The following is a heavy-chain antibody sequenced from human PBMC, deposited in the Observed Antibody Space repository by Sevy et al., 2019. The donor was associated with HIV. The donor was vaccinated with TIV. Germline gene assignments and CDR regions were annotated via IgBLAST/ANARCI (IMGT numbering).Heavy chain of an antibody. D-gene: IGHD3-3*01. CDR1: GFTFSSYS. CDR3: AREGYYDFWSGYPGLNYYYYGMDV. Sequence: GGSLRLSCAASGFTFSSYSMNWVRQAPGKGLEWVSYISSSSTIYYADSVKGRFTISIDNAKNSLYLQMNSLRDEDTAVYYCAREGYYDFWSGYPGLNYYYYGMDVWGQGTTVTVSS. J-gene: IGHJ6*02. CDR2: ISSSSTI. V-gene: IGHV3-48*02.